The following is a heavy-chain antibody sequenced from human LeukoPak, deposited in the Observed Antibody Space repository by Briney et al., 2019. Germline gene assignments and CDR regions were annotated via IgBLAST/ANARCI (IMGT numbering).Heavy chain of an antibody. Sequence: SVTVSCKSSGGTFSRYAISWVRQAPGQGLEWMGGITPMFGTANYAQKFQGRVTITADESTRTAYMDLKSLKFEDTAVYYCARDAAIYDSGAYYYLWWGQGTLVTVSS. CDR1: GGTFSRYA. J-gene: IGHJ4*02. CDR2: ITPMFGTA. D-gene: IGHD3-22*01. V-gene: IGHV1-69*01. CDR3: ARDAAIYDSGAYYYLW.